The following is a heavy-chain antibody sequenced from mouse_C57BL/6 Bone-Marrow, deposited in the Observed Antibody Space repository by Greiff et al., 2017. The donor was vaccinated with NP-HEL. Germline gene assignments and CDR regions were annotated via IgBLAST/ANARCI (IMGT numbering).Heavy chain of an antibody. CDR1: GFTFSSYA. Sequence: DVKLVESGGGLVKPGGSLKLSCAASGFTFSSYAMSWVRQTPEKRLEWVATISDGGSYTYYPDNVKGRFTISRDNAKNNLYLQMSHLKAEDTARCYGARDGGVLLCEDGGYFDVWGTGTTVTVSS. J-gene: IGHJ1*03. CDR3: ARDGGVLLCEDGGYFDV. D-gene: IGHD2-1*01. CDR2: ISDGGSYT. V-gene: IGHV5-4*01.